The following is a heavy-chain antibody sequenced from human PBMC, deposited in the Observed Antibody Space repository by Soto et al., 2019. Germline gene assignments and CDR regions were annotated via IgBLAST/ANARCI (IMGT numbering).Heavy chain of an antibody. CDR1: GGSFSGYY. CDR2: INHSGST. V-gene: IGHV4-34*01. CDR3: ARRGSSHMVRGVTTVIDY. J-gene: IGHJ4*02. D-gene: IGHD3-10*01. Sequence: PSETLSLTCAVYGGSFSGYYWSWIRQPPGKGLEWIGEINHSGSTKYNPSLKSRVTISVDTSKNQFSLKLSSLTAADTAVYYCARRGSSHMVRGVTTVIDYWGQGTLVTVSS.